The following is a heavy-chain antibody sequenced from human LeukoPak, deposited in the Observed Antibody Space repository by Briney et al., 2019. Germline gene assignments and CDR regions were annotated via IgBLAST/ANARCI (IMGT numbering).Heavy chain of an antibody. CDR2: ISSSSSYI. CDR3: ARDNRKYSSGWN. V-gene: IGHV3-21*01. D-gene: IGHD6-19*01. J-gene: IGHJ4*02. CDR1: GFTFSSYS. Sequence: GGSLRLSCAASGFTFSSYSMNWVRQAPGKGLEWVSSISSSSSYIYYADSVKGRFTISRGNAKNSLYLQMNSLRAEDTAVYYCARDNRKYSSGWNWGQGTLVTVSS.